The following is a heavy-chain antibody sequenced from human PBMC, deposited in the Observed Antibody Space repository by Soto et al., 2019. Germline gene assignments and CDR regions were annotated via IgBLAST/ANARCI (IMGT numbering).Heavy chain of an antibody. D-gene: IGHD4-17*01. CDR2: INAGNGNT. J-gene: IGHJ4*02. CDR3: ARGGATVVTPGDY. CDR1: GYTFTSYA. Sequence: QVQLVQSGAEVKKPGASVKVSCKASGYTFTSYAMHWVRQAPGQRLEWMGWINAGNGNTKYSQKLQGRVTMTTDTSTSTAYMELRSLRSDDTAVYYCARGGATVVTPGDYWGQGTLVTVSS. V-gene: IGHV1-3*01.